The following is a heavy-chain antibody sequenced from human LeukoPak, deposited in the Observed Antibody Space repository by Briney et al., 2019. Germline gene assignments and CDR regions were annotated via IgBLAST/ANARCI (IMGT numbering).Heavy chain of an antibody. V-gene: IGHV3-23*01. D-gene: IGHD6-13*01. Sequence: GGSLRLSRAASGFTFSSYAMSWVRQAPGKGLEWVSAISGSGGSTYYADSVKGRFTISRDNSKNTLHLQMNSLRAEDTAVYYCAKVSSSWYFIAYWGQGTLVTVSS. CDR2: ISGSGGST. CDR1: GFTFSSYA. CDR3: AKVSSSWYFIAY. J-gene: IGHJ4*02.